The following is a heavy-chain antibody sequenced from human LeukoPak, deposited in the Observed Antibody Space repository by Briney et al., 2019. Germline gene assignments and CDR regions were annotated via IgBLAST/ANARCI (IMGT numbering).Heavy chain of an antibody. D-gene: IGHD3-9*01. CDR1: GFTFSSYE. V-gene: IGHV3-48*03. J-gene: IGHJ6*03. CDR2: ISSSGSTI. CDR3: ARISFRDYDILTGYSIPPDYYYYYYMDV. Sequence: PGGSLRLSCAASGFTFSSYEMNWVRQAPGKGLEWVSYISSSGSTIYYADSVKGRFTISRDNAKNSLYLQMNSLRAEDTAVYYCARISFRDYDILTGYSIPPDYYYYYYMDVWGKGTTVTISS.